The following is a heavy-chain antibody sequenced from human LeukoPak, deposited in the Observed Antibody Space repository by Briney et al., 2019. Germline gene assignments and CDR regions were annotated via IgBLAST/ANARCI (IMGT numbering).Heavy chain of an antibody. J-gene: IGHJ6*03. Sequence: SETLSLTCTVSGGSISSYYWSWIRQPPGKGLEWIGYIYYSGSTNYNPSLKSRVTISVDTSKNQCSLKLSSVTAADTAVYYCARGCLEWLLSGYYYYYYMDVWGKGTTVTVSS. D-gene: IGHD3-3*01. CDR1: GGSISSYY. CDR2: IYYSGST. CDR3: ARGCLEWLLSGYYYYYYMDV. V-gene: IGHV4-59*01.